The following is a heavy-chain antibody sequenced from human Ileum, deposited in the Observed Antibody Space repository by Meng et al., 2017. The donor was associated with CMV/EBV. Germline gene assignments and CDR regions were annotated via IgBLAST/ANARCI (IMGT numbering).Heavy chain of an antibody. V-gene: IGHV4-34*01. D-gene: IGHD3-10*01. Sequence: QVPLPQCGAVLFNPSAPLCLTCAVFGGSFTGYYWSWFRQSPGKGLEWIGEITHSGRTSYNLSLKSRVTISVDMSKYQFSLKLTSVTAADTAIYYCARGLASGWPDYWGQGTLVTVSS. CDR2: ITHSGRT. CDR3: ARGLASGWPDY. CDR1: GGSFTGYY. J-gene: IGHJ4*02.